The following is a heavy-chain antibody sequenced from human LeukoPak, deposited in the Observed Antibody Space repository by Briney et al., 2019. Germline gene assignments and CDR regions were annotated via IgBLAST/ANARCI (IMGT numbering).Heavy chain of an antibody. D-gene: IGHD4-17*01. Sequence: ASVKLSCKASGYRLRNHGISWVRQAPGQGLEWAGWIAADSGDIHGYTHYAEKLQGRVSMTTATSTDTAYMDLRSLTSPDAVAYYCARGSSPYDWYINLCGRGTLMTVSS. CDR2: IAADSGDIHGYT. CDR3: ARGSSPYDWYINL. CDR1: GYRLRNHG. V-gene: IGHV1-18*01. J-gene: IGHJ2*01.